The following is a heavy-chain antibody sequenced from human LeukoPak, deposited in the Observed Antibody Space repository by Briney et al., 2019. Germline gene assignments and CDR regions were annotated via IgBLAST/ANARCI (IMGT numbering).Heavy chain of an antibody. CDR1: GFTFSSYG. Sequence: GGSLRLSCAASGFTFSSYGMHWVRQAPGKGLEWVAVISYDGSKKYYADSVKGRFTISRDNSKNTRYLQMNSLRAEDTAVYNCAKDGGSSSTYASYWGQGTLVTVSS. J-gene: IGHJ4*02. D-gene: IGHD2-2*01. CDR3: AKDGGSSSTYASY. CDR2: ISYDGSKK. V-gene: IGHV3-30*18.